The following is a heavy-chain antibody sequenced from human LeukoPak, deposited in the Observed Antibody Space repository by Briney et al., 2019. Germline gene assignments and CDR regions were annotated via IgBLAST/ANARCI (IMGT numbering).Heavy chain of an antibody. CDR3: ARVCQVVVYYDFWSGYRFDP. CDR1: GGSISSSSYY. CDR2: IYYSGST. J-gene: IGHJ5*02. V-gene: IGHV4-39*07. D-gene: IGHD3-3*01. Sequence: SSETLSLTCTVSGGSISSSSYYWGWIRQPPGKGLEWIGSIYYSGSTYYNPSLKSRVTISVDTSKNQFSLKLSSVTAADTAVYYCARVCQVVVYYDFWSGYRFDPWGQGTLVTVSS.